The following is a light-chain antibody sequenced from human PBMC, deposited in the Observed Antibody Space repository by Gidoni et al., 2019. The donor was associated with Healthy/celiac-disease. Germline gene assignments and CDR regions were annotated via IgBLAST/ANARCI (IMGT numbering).Light chain of an antibody. CDR1: QSISSW. J-gene: IGKJ1*01. CDR2: KAS. CDR3: QQYNSYSRT. V-gene: IGKV1-5*03. Sequence: DIQMTQFPSTLSASVGDRVTITCRASQSISSWLAWYQQKQGKAPKLLIYKASRLESGVPSRFSGSGSGTKYTLTISSRQPDDCATDYCQQYNSYSRTFGQGTKVEIK.